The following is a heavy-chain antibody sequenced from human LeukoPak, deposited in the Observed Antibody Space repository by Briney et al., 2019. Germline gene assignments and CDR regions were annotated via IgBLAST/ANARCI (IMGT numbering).Heavy chain of an antibody. CDR1: GFTLSSYA. D-gene: IGHD3-9*01. J-gene: IGHJ1*01. Sequence: GGSLRLSCAASGFTLSSYAMTWVRQAPEKGLEWVTGISGSGGNTYYADSVKGRFTISRDNSKNTLYLQMNSLRAEDTAVYYCAKGDASPVHLLTGHWGQGTLVTVSS. V-gene: IGHV3-23*01. CDR3: AKGDASPVHLLTGH. CDR2: ISGSGGNT.